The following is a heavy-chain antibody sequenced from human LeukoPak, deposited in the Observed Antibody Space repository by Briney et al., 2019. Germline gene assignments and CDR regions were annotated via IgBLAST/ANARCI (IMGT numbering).Heavy chain of an antibody. D-gene: IGHD1-26*01. V-gene: IGHV1-18*04. Sequence: GASVKVSCKASGYTFTGYYMHWVRQAPGQGLEWMGWISAYNGNTNYAQKLQGRVTMTTDTSTSTAYMELRSLRSDDTAVYYCARGEEPVYGMDVWGQGTTVTVSS. CDR2: ISAYNGNT. CDR1: GYTFTGYY. J-gene: IGHJ6*02. CDR3: ARGEEPVYGMDV.